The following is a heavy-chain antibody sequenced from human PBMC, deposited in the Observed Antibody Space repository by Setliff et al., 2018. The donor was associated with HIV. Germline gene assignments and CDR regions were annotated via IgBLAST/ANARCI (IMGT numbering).Heavy chain of an antibody. CDR2: ISSSSRSK. D-gene: IGHD3-10*01. CDR1: GFTFSTYS. Sequence: PGGSLRLSCEASGFTFSTYSMIWVRQAPGKGLEWVSSISSSSRSKYYADSVKGRFTISREHAKNSLYLQMNSLTAEDTAVYYCARDRAPNYYGSGSYGYWGQGTLVTVSS. J-gene: IGHJ4*02. CDR3: ARDRAPNYYGSGSYGY. V-gene: IGHV3-21*01.